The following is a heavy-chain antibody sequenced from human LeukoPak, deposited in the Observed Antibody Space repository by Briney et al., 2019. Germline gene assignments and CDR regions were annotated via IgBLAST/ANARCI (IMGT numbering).Heavy chain of an antibody. CDR1: GLSDITNY. Sequence: PGGSLRLSCAASGLSDITNYMMWVRQAPGKGLECVSILYSSGSAYYADSVKGRFIISRDNSENTLYRQMNSLSAEDTAVYYCASLTGLYPWGRGTLVSVSS. J-gene: IGHJ2*01. CDR2: LYSSGSA. V-gene: IGHV3-53*01. CDR3: ASLTGLYP. D-gene: IGHD2-8*02.